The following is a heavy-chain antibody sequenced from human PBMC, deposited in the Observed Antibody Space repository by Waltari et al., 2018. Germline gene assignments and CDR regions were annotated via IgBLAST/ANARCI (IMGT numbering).Heavy chain of an antibody. V-gene: IGHV3-53*01. D-gene: IGHD6-19*01. Sequence: EVQLVESGGGLIQPGGSLRLSCAASGFTVSSNYMSWVRQAPGKGLEWVSVIYSGGSTYYADAVKGRFTSSRENAKNTLYLQMNSLRAEDTAVYYCARERIAVAGYYYYGMDVWGQGTTVIVSS. CDR3: ARERIAVAGYYYYGMDV. J-gene: IGHJ6*02. CDR2: IYSGGST. CDR1: GFTVSSNY.